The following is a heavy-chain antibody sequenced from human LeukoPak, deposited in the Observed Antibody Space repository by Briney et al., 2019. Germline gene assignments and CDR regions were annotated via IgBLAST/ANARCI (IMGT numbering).Heavy chain of an antibody. D-gene: IGHD7-27*01. CDR2: MSPNSGIT. V-gene: IGHV1-8*01. J-gene: IGHJ4*02. Sequence: ASVKVSCKASGYTFTSYDINWVRQATEQGLEWMGWMSPNSGITGYAQKFQGRVTMTRNTAISTAYMELSSLRSEDTAVYYCVRTPPNWGADYWGQGTLVTVSS. CDR1: GYTFTSYD. CDR3: VRTPPNWGADY.